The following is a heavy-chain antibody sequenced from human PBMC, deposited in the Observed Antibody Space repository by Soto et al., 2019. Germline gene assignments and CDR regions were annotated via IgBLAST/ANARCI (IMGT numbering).Heavy chain of an antibody. J-gene: IGHJ3*02. D-gene: IGHD2-15*01. CDR2: ISAYSGNT. V-gene: IGHV1-18*01. CDR3: ATVFPCSGGSCYSGDAFDI. Sequence: ASVKVSCKASGYTFTSYGISWVRQEHGQGLEWMGWISAYSGNTDYAQKFQGRVTMTEDTSTDTAYMELSSLRSEDTAVYYCATVFPCSGGSCYSGDAFDIWGQGTMVTVSS. CDR1: GYTFTSYG.